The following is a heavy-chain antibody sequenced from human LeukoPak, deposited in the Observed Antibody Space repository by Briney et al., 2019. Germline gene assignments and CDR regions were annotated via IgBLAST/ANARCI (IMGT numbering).Heavy chain of an antibody. CDR1: GFSFDDYA. J-gene: IGHJ4*02. Sequence: GGSLRLSRAASGFSFDDYAMHWVRQGPGKGLEWVSLISGDGGSTEYADSVKGRFTISRDNSKNSLFLQMNSLRTEDSAFYYCAKEGSPIPYYFDCWGQGTLVTVSS. CDR3: AKEGSPIPYYFDC. V-gene: IGHV3-43*02. D-gene: IGHD2-21*01. CDR2: ISGDGGST.